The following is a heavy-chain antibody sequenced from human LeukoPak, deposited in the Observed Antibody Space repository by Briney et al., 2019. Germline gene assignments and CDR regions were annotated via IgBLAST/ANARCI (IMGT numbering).Heavy chain of an antibody. J-gene: IGHJ6*03. D-gene: IGHD3-10*01. V-gene: IGHV3-30*02. CDR1: GFTVSTHY. CDR3: AKSPKSPAISMVRGTSQYNYYMDV. Sequence: GGSLRLSCAASGFTVSTHYMSWVRQAPGKGLEWVAFIRYDGSNKYYADSVKGRFTISRDNSKNTLFLQMNSLRAEDTAVYYCAKSPKSPAISMVRGTSQYNYYMDVWGKGTTVTISS. CDR2: IRYDGSNK.